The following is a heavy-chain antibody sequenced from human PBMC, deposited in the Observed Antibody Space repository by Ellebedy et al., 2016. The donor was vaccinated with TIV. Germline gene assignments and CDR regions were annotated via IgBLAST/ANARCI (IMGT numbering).Heavy chain of an antibody. CDR3: TTYSSASYVY. CDR1: GFTFSNAW. CDR2: IKSKTDGGKT. V-gene: IGHV3-15*01. Sequence: PGGSLRLSCAASGFTFSNAWMNWVRQAQGKGLEWLGRIKSKTDGGKTDYAGTLKGTFTISRNDSQNTLYLQLTSLKTEDTAMYYCTTYSSASYVYWGQGTLVTVSS. J-gene: IGHJ4*02. D-gene: IGHD6-6*01.